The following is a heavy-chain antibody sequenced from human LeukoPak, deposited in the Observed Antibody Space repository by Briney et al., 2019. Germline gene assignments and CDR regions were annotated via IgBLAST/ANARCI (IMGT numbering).Heavy chain of an antibody. CDR2: ISSSSSYI. J-gene: IGHJ3*02. CDR1: GFTFSSYS. CDR3: AKGSITMIVSCAFDI. Sequence: GGSLRLSCAASGFTFSSYSMNWVRQAPGKGLEWVSSISSSSSYIYYADSVKGRFTISRDNSKNTLYLQMNSLRAEDTAVYYCAKGSITMIVSCAFDIWGQGTMVTVSS. D-gene: IGHD3-22*01. V-gene: IGHV3-21*01.